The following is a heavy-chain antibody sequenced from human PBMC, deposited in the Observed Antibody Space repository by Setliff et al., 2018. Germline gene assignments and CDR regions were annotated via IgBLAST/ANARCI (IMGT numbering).Heavy chain of an antibody. CDR3: AKDIYGSGSYAVGGYFDY. CDR2: IRYDGSNK. CDR1: GFTFSSYG. Sequence: GGSLRLSCAASGFTFSSYGMHWVRQAPGKGLEWVAFIRYDGSNKYYADSVKGRFTISRDNSKNTLYLQMNSLRAEDTAVYYCAKDIYGSGSYAVGGYFDYWGQGTQVTVSS. V-gene: IGHV3-30*02. D-gene: IGHD3-10*01. J-gene: IGHJ4*02.